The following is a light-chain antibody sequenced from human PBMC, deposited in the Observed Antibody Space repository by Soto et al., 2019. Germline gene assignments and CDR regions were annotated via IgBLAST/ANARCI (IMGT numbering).Light chain of an antibody. J-gene: IGLJ3*02. CDR1: SGSVSTSYY. CDR2: STN. V-gene: IGLV8-61*01. CDR3: VLYMGSGISV. Sequence: QTVVTQEPSFSVSPGGTVTLTCGLSSGSVSTSYYPSWYQQTPGQAPRTLIYSTNTRSSGVPDRFSGSILGNKAALTITGAPADDESDYCCVLYMGSGISVFGGGTKVTV.